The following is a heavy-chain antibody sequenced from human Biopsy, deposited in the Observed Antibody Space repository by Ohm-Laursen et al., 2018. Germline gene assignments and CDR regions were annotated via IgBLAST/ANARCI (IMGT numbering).Heavy chain of an antibody. D-gene: IGHD3-10*01. J-gene: IGHJ3*02. CDR3: ARGEAGVYDALGI. CDR2: IYYSGST. CDR1: GGSISSDY. Sequence: SDTLSLTCTVSGGSISSDYWSWIRQTPGKGLEWIGYIYYSGSTNYNPSLKSRVTISVAVDTSKSQFSLRLSSVTAADTAMYYCARGEAGVYDALGIWGQGTMVIVSS. V-gene: IGHV4-59*07.